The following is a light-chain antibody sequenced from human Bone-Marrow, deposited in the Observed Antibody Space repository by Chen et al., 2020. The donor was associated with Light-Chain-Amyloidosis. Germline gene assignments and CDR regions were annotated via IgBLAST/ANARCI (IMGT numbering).Light chain of an antibody. CDR3: QVWDRSSDSPV. CDR1: NIGSKS. V-gene: IGLV3-21*02. J-gene: IGLJ3*02. CDR2: DDS. Sequence: SFLLTQPHSVSVAPRQTATIACGGNNIGSKSVHWYQQTPGQAPLLVVYDDSDRPSGIPERLSGSNSGNTATLTISRVEAGDEDDYYCQVWDRSSDSPVFGGGTKLTVL.